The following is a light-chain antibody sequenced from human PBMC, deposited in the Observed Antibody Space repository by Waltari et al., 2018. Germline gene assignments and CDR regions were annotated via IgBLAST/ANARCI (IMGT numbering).Light chain of an antibody. CDR1: QSVSSS. CDR3: QQNSNWPLT. V-gene: IGKV3D-15*01. CDR2: GAS. J-gene: IGKJ4*01. Sequence: EIVMTQSPATLSLSPGESATLSCRASQSVSSSLAWYQQKPGQAPRLLIYGASSRATGIPDRFSGSGSETEFTLSISSLEPEDDGIYYCQQNSNWPLTFGGGTKVEIK.